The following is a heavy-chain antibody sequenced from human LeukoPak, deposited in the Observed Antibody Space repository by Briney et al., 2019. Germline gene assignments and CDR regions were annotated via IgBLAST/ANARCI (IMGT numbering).Heavy chain of an antibody. V-gene: IGHV3-53*01. CDR1: GLTVSSNY. CDR3: ARGWGSGGGRGVIGY. D-gene: IGHD3-10*01. Sequence: GGSLRLSCAASGLTVSSNYMSWVRQAPGKGLEWVSVINSGGSTYYADSVKGRFTISRDNSKNTLYLQMNSLRAEDTAVYYCARGWGSGGGRGVIGYWGQGTLVTVSS. CDR2: INSGGST. J-gene: IGHJ4*02.